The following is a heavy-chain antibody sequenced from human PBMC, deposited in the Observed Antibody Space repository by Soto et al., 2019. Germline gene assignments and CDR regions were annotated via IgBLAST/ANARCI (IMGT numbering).Heavy chain of an antibody. V-gene: IGHV3-74*01. D-gene: IGHD3-3*01. CDR3: ASSPWSGYEYDH. CDR1: GFTFSSYW. J-gene: IGHJ5*02. Sequence: EVHLVESGGGLVQPGGSLRLSCAASGFTFSSYWMHWVRQVPGKGLVWVSRIKSDGSSTNYADSVEGRFTISRDNAKNALYPQMNSLRAEDTAVYFCASSPWSGYEYDHWGQGTLVTVSS. CDR2: IKSDGSST.